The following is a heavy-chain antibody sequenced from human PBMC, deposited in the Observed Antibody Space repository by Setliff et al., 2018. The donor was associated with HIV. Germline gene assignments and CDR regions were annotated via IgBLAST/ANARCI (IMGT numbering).Heavy chain of an antibody. CDR1: GGSISSYY. V-gene: IGHV4-4*09. CDR2: IYTSGNT. Sequence: PSETLSLTCTVSGGSISSYYWSWIRQPPGKGLEWIGCIYTSGNTNYDPSLKSRVTISVDTSKNQFSLKLSSVTAADTAVYYCARDVRYYDILTGYGAFYYYYMDVWGKGTTVTVSS. J-gene: IGHJ6*03. D-gene: IGHD3-9*01. CDR3: ARDVRYYDILTGYGAFYYYYMDV.